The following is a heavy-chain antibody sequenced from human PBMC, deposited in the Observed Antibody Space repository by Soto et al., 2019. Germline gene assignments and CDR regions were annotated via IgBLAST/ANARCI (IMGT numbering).Heavy chain of an antibody. V-gene: IGHV4-4*02. D-gene: IGHD6-13*01. CDR2: IYHSGST. J-gene: IGHJ6*02. CDR3: AREYSSSQSINYYYYYGMDV. Sequence: SETLSLTCAVSGGSISSSNWWSWVRQHPGKGLEWIGEIYHSGSTNYNPSLKSRVTISVDKSKNQFSLKLSSVTAADTAVYYCAREYSSSQSINYYYYYGMDVWGQGTTVTVSS. CDR1: GGSISSSNW.